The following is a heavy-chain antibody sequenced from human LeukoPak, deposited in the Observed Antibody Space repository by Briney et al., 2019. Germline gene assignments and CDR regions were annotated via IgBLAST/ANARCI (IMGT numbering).Heavy chain of an antibody. J-gene: IGHJ4*02. D-gene: IGHD6-19*01. CDR3: ATVGYSSGPDHYYFDY. CDR2: FDPEDGET. V-gene: IGHV1-24*01. CDR1: GYTLTELS. Sequence: ASVKVSCKVSGYTLTELSMHWVRQAPGKGLEWMGGFDPEDGETIYAQKSQGRVTMTADTSTDTAYMELSSLRSEDTAVYYCATVGYSSGPDHYYFDYWGQGTLVTVSS.